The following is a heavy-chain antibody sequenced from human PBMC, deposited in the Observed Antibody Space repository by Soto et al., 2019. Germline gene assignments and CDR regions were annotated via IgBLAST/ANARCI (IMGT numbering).Heavy chain of an antibody. Sequence: ASVNVSCKASGYTFTSYGISWVRQAPGQGLEWMGWISAYNGNTNYAQKLQGRVTMTTDTSTSTAYMELRSLRSDDTAVYYCAREAVGVVITPKAKAYYFDYWGQGTLVTVSS. CDR1: GYTFTSYG. CDR2: ISAYNGNT. CDR3: AREAVGVVITPKAKAYYFDY. D-gene: IGHD3-3*01. V-gene: IGHV1-18*01. J-gene: IGHJ4*02.